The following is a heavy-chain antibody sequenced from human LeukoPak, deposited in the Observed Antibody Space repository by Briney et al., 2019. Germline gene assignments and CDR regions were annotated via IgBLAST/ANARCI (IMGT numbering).Heavy chain of an antibody. CDR2: IYYSGST. V-gene: IGHV4-59*01. D-gene: IGHD2-21*02. CDR1: GGSISSYY. Sequence: SETPSLTCTVSGGSISSYYWSWIRQPPGKGLEWIGYIYYSGSTNYNPSLKSRVTISVDTSKNQFSLKLSSVTAADTAVYYCARRRFVTGTYFDLWGRGTLVTVSS. CDR3: ARRRFVTGTYFDL. J-gene: IGHJ2*01.